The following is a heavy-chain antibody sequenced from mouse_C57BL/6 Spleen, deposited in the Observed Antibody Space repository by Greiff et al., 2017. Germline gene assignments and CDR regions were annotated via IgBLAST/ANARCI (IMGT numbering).Heavy chain of an antibody. CDR2: IFPGSGST. Sequence: QVQLKASGPELVKPGASVKISCKASGYTFTDYYINWVKQRPGQGLEWIGWIFPGSGSTYYNEKFKGKATLTVDKSSSTAYMLLSSLTSEDSAVYFCARSIITTVVATSYYFDYWGQGTTLTVSS. CDR3: ARSIITTVVATSYYFDY. J-gene: IGHJ2*01. D-gene: IGHD1-1*01. CDR1: GYTFTDYY. V-gene: IGHV1-75*01.